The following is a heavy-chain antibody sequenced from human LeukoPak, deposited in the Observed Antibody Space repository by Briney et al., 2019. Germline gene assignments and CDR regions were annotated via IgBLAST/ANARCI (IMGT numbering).Heavy chain of an antibody. Sequence: SETLSLTCTVSGGSISSYYWSWIRQPPGKGLEWIGYTYYSGSTNYNPSLKSRVTISVDTSKNQFSLKLSSVTAADTAVYYCARDGGDGYNTDYYYYYGMDVWGQGTTVTVSS. CDR1: GGSISSYY. J-gene: IGHJ6*02. V-gene: IGHV4-59*01. CDR3: ARDGGDGYNTDYYYYYGMDV. D-gene: IGHD5-12*01. CDR2: TYYSGST.